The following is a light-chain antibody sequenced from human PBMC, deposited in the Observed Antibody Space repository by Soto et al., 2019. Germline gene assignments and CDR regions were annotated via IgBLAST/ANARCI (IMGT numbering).Light chain of an antibody. CDR1: SSNIGTSS. Sequence: QPVLTQPHSASGTPGQRVTISCSGSSSNIGTSSVHWFQQLPGTAPKLLISTTNQRPSGVPERFSGSKSGTSASLAISGLQSEDEADYYCAAWDDSLNGHVFGTGTKLIVL. CDR2: TTN. J-gene: IGLJ1*01. V-gene: IGLV1-44*01. CDR3: AAWDDSLNGHV.